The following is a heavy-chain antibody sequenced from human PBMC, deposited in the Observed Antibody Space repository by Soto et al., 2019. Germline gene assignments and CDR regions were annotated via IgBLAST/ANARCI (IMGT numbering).Heavy chain of an antibody. V-gene: IGHV4-59*01. J-gene: IGHJ6*03. CDR3: ARRTHPHYMDV. Sequence: SETLSLTCTVSGGSISSYYWSWIRQPPGKGLEWIGYIYYSGSTNYNPSLKSRVTISVDTSKNQFSLKLSSVTAADTAVYYCARRTHPHYMDVWGKGTTVTVSS. CDR1: GGSISSYY. CDR2: IYYSGST. D-gene: IGHD2-2*01.